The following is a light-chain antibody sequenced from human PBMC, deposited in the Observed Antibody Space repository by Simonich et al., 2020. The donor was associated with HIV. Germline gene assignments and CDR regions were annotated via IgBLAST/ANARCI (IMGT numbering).Light chain of an antibody. CDR2: AAS. CDR3: QQSYSTPYT. Sequence: DIQMTQSPSTLSASIGDRVTITCRDCQRLSSWLAWFQQKPGTAPKLLIYAASNLQSGVPSRFSGSGSGTDSTLTISSLQPEDFATYYCQQSYSTPYTFGQGTKLEIK. V-gene: IGKV1-39*01. J-gene: IGKJ2*01. CDR1: QRLSSW.